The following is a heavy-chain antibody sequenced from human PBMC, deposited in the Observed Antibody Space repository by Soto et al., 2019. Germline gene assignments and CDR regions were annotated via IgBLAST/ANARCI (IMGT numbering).Heavy chain of an antibody. J-gene: IGHJ5*02. V-gene: IGHV3-23*01. CDR1: GFTFSSYA. Sequence: EVQLLESGGGLVQPGGSLRLSCAASGFTFSSYAMSWVRQTPGKELEWVSGISGGGGNTYYADSVTGRFTISRDNSRKTLYLQMNRLRAADTAIYYCAKDRGAGGRFSGIAVAGIPSWGQGTLVTVSS. CDR2: ISGGGGNT. D-gene: IGHD6-19*01. CDR3: AKDRGAGGRFSGIAVAGIPS.